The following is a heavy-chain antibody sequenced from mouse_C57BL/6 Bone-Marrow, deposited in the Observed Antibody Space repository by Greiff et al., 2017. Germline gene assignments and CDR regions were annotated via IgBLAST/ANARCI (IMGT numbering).Heavy chain of an antibody. CDR1: GYTFTSYW. CDR3: ARGTLGYEGFAY. D-gene: IGHD2-2*01. J-gene: IGHJ3*01. CDR2: IDPSDSYT. V-gene: IGHV1-69*01. Sequence: QVQLQQPGAELVMPGASVKLSCKASGYTFTSYWMHWVKQRPGQGLAWIGEIDPSDSYTNYNQKFKGKSTLTVDKSSSTAYMQLSSLTSEDSAVYYCARGTLGYEGFAYWGQGTLVTVSA.